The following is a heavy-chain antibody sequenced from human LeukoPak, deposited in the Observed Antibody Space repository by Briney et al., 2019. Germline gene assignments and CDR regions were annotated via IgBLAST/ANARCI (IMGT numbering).Heavy chain of an antibody. CDR2: TKKDGSEK. Sequence: GGSLRLSCGASGFTFSTYWMSWVRQAPGKGLEWVANTKKDGSEKYYVDSVKGRFAISRDNAKNSLYLQMNSLRAEDTAVYYCARDVGGMATEYYFDYWGQGTLVTVSS. CDR1: GFTFSTYW. D-gene: IGHD5-24*01. V-gene: IGHV3-7*03. J-gene: IGHJ4*02. CDR3: ARDVGGMATEYYFDY.